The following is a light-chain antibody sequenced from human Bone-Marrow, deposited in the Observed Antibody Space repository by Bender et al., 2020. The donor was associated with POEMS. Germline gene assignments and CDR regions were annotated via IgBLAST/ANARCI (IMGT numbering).Light chain of an antibody. V-gene: IGLV2-8*01. Sequence: QSALTQPPSASGSPGQSVTISCTGTSSDIGGYNFVAWYQQHPGKAPKLVIYEVTTRPSGVPDRFSGSKSGNTASLNVSGLQAGDEADYYCTSSAGSNNLLCGRGPKLPAL. CDR1: SSDIGGYNF. CDR2: EVT. CDR3: TSSAGSNNLL. J-gene: IGLJ2*01.